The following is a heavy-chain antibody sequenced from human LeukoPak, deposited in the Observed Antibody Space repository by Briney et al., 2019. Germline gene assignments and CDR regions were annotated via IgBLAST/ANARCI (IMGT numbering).Heavy chain of an antibody. D-gene: IGHD2-2*01. CDR2: ISAYNGNT. CDR3: ARDERYCSSTSCRFIDY. V-gene: IGHV1-18*01. CDR1: GYTFTSYG. Sequence: GASVKVSCKASGYTFTSYGISWVRQAPGQGLEWMGWISAYNGNTNYAQELQGRVTMTTDTSTSTAYMELRSLRSDDTAVYYCARDERYCSSTSCRFIDYWGQGTLVTVSS. J-gene: IGHJ4*02.